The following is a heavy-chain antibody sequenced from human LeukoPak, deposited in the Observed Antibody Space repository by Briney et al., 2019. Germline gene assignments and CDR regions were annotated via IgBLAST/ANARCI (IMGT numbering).Heavy chain of an antibody. D-gene: IGHD3-10*01. J-gene: IGHJ5*01. CDR2: ISYDGSNK. CDR3: ATEGTDGRGSFGWFDS. V-gene: IGHV3-30*04. CDR1: GFTFSSYA. Sequence: GGSLRLSCAASGFTFSSYAMHWVRQAPGKGLEWVAVISYDGSNKYYADSVKGRFTISRDNSKNTLYLQMNSLRAEDTAVYYCATEGTDGRGSFGWFDSWGQGTLVTVSS.